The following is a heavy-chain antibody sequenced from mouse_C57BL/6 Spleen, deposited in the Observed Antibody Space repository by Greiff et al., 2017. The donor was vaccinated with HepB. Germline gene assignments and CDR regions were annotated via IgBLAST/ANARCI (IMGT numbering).Heavy chain of an antibody. J-gene: IGHJ4*01. CDR3: ARPNYSNYGAMDY. Sequence: DVHLVESGGGLVQPGGSLKLSCAASGFTFSDYYMYWVRQTPEKRLEWVAYISNGGGSTYYPDTVKGRFTISRDNAKNTLYLQMSRLKSEDTAMYYCARPNYSNYGAMDYWGQGTSVTVSS. CDR2: ISNGGGST. D-gene: IGHD2-5*01. CDR1: GFTFSDYY. V-gene: IGHV5-12*01.